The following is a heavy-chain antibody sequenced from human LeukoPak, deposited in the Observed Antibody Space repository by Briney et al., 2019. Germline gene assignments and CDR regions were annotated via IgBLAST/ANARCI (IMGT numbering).Heavy chain of an antibody. CDR3: ARDYRGYRAPYYFDY. D-gene: IGHD2-15*01. V-gene: IGHV3-23*01. CDR2: ISGSGEST. J-gene: IGHJ4*02. CDR1: GFTFSSYV. Sequence: GGSLRLSCAGSGFTFSSYVMTWVRQAPGKGLEWVSSISGSGESTFYVDSVKGRFTISRDNSKNTLYLQMNSLRAEDTAAYYCARDYRGYRAPYYFDYWGQGTLVTVSS.